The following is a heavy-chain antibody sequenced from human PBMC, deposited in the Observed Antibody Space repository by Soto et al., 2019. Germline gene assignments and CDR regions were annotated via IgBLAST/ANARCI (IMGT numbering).Heavy chain of an antibody. V-gene: IGHV3-23*01. CDR2: ISGSGVTT. D-gene: IGHD6-13*01. Sequence: PGVSLRLSCAASGFTFSSYAMTWVRQAPGKGLEWVSCISGSGVTTHYADSVKGRFTISRDNSKNTLYLQMNSLRAEDTAVYYCAKDARGVKIAEVSWFDPWGQGTLVTVSS. J-gene: IGHJ5*02. CDR3: AKDARGVKIAEVSWFDP. CDR1: GFTFSSYA.